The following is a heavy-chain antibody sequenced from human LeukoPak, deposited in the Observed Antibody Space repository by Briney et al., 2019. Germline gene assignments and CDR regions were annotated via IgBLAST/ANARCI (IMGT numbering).Heavy chain of an antibody. Sequence: SETLSLTCTVSGGSISSFYWNWIRQPAGKGLEWIGRMFASGSTIYNPSLTSRVTISVDASKNHIYLSLSSATAADTAVYYCARGFQYSSSWYGGFDPWGQGILVTVSS. V-gene: IGHV4-4*07. CDR2: MFASGST. CDR1: GGSISSFY. CDR3: ARGFQYSSSWYGGFDP. D-gene: IGHD6-13*01. J-gene: IGHJ5*02.